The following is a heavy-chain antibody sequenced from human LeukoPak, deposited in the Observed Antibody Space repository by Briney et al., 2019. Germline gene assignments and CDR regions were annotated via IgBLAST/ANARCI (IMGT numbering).Heavy chain of an antibody. D-gene: IGHD3-10*01. CDR2: IYSGGST. CDR1: GFTVSSNY. J-gene: IGHJ6*03. Sequence: GGSPRLSCAASGFTVSSNYMSWVRQAPGKGLEWVSVIYSGGSTYYADSVKGRFTISRDNSKNTLYLQMNSLRAEDTAVYYCARVTPQPSYYNFYYYYYYMDVWGKGTTVTVSS. CDR3: ARVTPQPSYYNFYYYYYYMDV. V-gene: IGHV3-53*01.